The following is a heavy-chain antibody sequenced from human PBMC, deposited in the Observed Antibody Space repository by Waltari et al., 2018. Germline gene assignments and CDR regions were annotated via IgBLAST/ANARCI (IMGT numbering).Heavy chain of an antibody. CDR3: ARGSYCSSTSCYKFDP. Sequence: QVQLQESGPGLVKPSQTLSLTCTVSGGSIRSGGYYWSWIRQHPGKGLEWIGYIYYSGSTDYNPTLKSRVTISVDTSKNQFSLKLSSVTAADTAVYYCARGSYCSSTSCYKFDPWGQGTLVTVSS. J-gene: IGHJ5*02. CDR2: IYYSGST. CDR1: GGSIRSGGYY. D-gene: IGHD2-2*02. V-gene: IGHV4-31*03.